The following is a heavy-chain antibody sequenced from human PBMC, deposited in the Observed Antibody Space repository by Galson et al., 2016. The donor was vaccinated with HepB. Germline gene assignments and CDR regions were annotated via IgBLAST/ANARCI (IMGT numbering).Heavy chain of an antibody. CDR2: ISYSGVTT. D-gene: IGHD3-22*01. CDR1: GFTFNTYA. J-gene: IGHJ4*02. CDR3: ARGGGYYFDYFDSRRSPWAFDF. V-gene: IGHV3-23*01. Sequence: SLRLSCAASGFTFNTYAMSWVRQAPGKGLEWVSSISYSGVTTYYAGSVKGRFTISRDNSKNTLHLQMNTLRAEDTAIYYCARGGGYYFDYFDSRRSPWAFDFWGQGALATVSS.